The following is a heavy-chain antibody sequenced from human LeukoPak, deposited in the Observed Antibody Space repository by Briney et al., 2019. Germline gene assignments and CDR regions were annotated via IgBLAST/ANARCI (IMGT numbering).Heavy chain of an antibody. D-gene: IGHD5-18*01. CDR3: ARDPGIQLPYYYRDV. Sequence: GGSLRLSCAASGFTFSDYYMSWIRQAPGKGLEWVSYISSSGSTIYYADSVKGRFTISRDNAKNSLYLQMNSLRDEDTAVYYCARDPGIQLPYYYRDVWDKGTTVTVSS. J-gene: IGHJ6*03. V-gene: IGHV3-11*04. CDR2: ISSSGSTI. CDR1: GFTFSDYY.